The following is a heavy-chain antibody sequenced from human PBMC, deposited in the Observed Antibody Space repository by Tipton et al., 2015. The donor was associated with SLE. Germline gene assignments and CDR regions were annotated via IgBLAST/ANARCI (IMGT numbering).Heavy chain of an antibody. Sequence: SVKGRFTISRDNAKNSLYLQMNSLGAEDTAVYYCARDMAVTLRGREFWGQGTLVTVSS. J-gene: IGHJ4*02. CDR3: ARDMAVTLRGREF. V-gene: IGHV3-48*03. D-gene: IGHD4/OR15-4a*01.